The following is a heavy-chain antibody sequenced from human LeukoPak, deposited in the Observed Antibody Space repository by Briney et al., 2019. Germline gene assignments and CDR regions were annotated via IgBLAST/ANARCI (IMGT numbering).Heavy chain of an antibody. Sequence: ASVKVSCKASGYTFTGYYMHWVRQAPGQGLEWMGWINPNSGGTNYAQKFQGRVTTTRDTSISTAYMELSRLRSDDTAVYYCARAVAVAGTWIRSTGDYWGQGTLVTVSS. V-gene: IGHV1-2*02. CDR3: ARAVAVAGTWIRSTGDY. J-gene: IGHJ4*02. D-gene: IGHD6-19*01. CDR2: INPNSGGT. CDR1: GYTFTGYY.